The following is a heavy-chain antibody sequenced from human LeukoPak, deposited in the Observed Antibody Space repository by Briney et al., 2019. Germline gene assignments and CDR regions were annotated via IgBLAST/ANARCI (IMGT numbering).Heavy chain of an antibody. CDR2: INPSGGST. CDR1: GYTFTSYY. V-gene: IGHV1-46*01. CDR3: ARDTAMGLDAFDI. Sequence: ASVTVSFKASGYTFTSYYMHWVRQAPGQGLEWMGIINPSGGSTSYAQKFQGRVTMTRDTSTSTVYMELSSLRSEDTAVYYCARDTAMGLDAFDIWGQGTMVTVSS. D-gene: IGHD5-18*01. J-gene: IGHJ3*02.